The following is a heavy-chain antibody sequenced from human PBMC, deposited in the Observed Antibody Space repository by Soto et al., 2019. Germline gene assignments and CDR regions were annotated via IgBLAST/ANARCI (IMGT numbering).Heavy chain of an antibody. CDR2: MNPNSGNT. J-gene: IGHJ6*02. D-gene: IGHD2-2*01. Sequence: GASVKVSCKASGYTFTSYDINWVRQATGQGLGWMGWMNPNSGNTGYAQKFQGRVTMTRNTSISTAYMELSSLRSEDTAVYYCARGYCSSTSCYYYYYGMDVWGQGTTVTVSS. CDR3: ARGYCSSTSCYYYYYGMDV. V-gene: IGHV1-8*01. CDR1: GYTFTSYD.